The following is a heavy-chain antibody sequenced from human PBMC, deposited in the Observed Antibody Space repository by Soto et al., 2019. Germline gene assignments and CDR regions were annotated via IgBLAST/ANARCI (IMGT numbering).Heavy chain of an antibody. V-gene: IGHV4-59*01. J-gene: IGHJ4*02. CDR1: SGSISTYY. CDR3: AVAPNCADFDF. Sequence: QVQLQESGPGLVKPSETLSLTCTVSSGSISTYYWCLSRQPPGQGLEWIGYIYYPGSTNSNPSLKTRVAISMDTSKNPLSLSLSSVTAADSAVYYCAVAPNCADFDFWGLGTLVTVAS. CDR2: IYYPGST. D-gene: IGHD5-12*01.